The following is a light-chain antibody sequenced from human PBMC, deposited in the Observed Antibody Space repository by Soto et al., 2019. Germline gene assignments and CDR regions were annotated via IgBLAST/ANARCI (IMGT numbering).Light chain of an antibody. J-gene: IGLJ2*01. CDR3: AAWDDSLNGVV. CDR2: SNN. CDR1: SSNIGSNT. V-gene: IGLV1-44*01. Sequence: QSVLTQPPSASGTPGQRVTISCSGSSSNIGSNTVNSYQQLPGTAPKLLIYSNNQRPSGVPDRFSGSKSGTSASLAISGLQSEDEADYYCAAWDDSLNGVVFGGGTTLTVL.